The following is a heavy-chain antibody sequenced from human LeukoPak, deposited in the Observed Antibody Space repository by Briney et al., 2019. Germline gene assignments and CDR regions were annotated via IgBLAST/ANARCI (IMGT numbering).Heavy chain of an antibody. J-gene: IGHJ3*02. D-gene: IGHD3-10*01. CDR1: GFTFSSYG. CDR3: AKGGEAGSIIADAFDI. CDR2: IRYDGSNK. Sequence: GGSLRLSCAASGFTFSSYGMHWVRQAPGKGLEWVVFIRYDGSNKYYADSVKGRFTISRDNSKNTLYLQMNSLRAEDTALYYCAKGGEAGSIIADAFDIWGQGTMVTVSS. V-gene: IGHV3-30*02.